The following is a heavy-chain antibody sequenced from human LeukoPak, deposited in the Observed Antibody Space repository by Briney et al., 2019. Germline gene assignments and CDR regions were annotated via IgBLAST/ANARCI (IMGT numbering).Heavy chain of an antibody. CDR1: GGTFSSYA. Sequence: SVKVSCTASGGTFSSYAISWVRQAPGQGLEWMGRIIPILGIANYAQKFQGRVTITADKSTSTAYMELSSLRSEDTAVYYCARAPDYYDSSGVLDAFDIWGQGTMVTVSS. V-gene: IGHV1-69*04. D-gene: IGHD3-22*01. J-gene: IGHJ3*02. CDR2: IIPILGIA. CDR3: ARAPDYYDSSGVLDAFDI.